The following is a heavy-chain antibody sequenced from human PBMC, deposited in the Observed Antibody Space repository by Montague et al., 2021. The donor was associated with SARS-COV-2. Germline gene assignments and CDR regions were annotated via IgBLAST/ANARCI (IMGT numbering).Heavy chain of an antibody. CDR2: IYHSGSA. J-gene: IGHJ5*02. D-gene: IGHD3-10*01. V-gene: IGHV4-59*01. CDR3: ARGEGYYGSGSYAWFDP. Sequence: SETLSLTCTVSGGSIRNYYWNWIRQPPGKGLEWVEYIYHSGSAKYNPSLKSRVTLSVDTSKTQFSLKLSSVTAADTAIYYCARGEGYYGSGSYAWFDPWGQGTLVTVSS. CDR1: GGSIRNYY.